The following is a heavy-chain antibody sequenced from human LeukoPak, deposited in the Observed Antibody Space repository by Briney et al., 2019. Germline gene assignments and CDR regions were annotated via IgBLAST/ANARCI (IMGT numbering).Heavy chain of an antibody. Sequence: GASVKVSCKASGYTLTGYDMHWVRQAPGQGLEWMGRINPNSGGTNYVQKFQGRVTMTRDTSISTAYMELSRLRSDDTAVYYCARGRRGWRGGDYYYYMDVWGKGATVTVSS. D-gene: IGHD6-19*01. CDR1: GYTLTGYD. J-gene: IGHJ6*03. CDR2: INPNSGGT. V-gene: IGHV1-2*02. CDR3: ARGRRGWRGGDYYYYMDV.